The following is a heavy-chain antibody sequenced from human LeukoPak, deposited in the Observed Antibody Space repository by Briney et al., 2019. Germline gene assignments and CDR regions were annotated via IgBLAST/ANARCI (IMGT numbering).Heavy chain of an antibody. CDR2: IYSGGST. Sequence: GGSLRLSCAASGFTVSSNYMSWVRQAPGKGVEWVSVIYSGGSTYYADSVKGRFTISRDNSKSTLYLQMNSLRAEDTAVYYCARDHDYYNSSGYDYWGQGTLVTVSS. D-gene: IGHD3-22*01. CDR3: ARDHDYYNSSGYDY. CDR1: GFTVSSNY. J-gene: IGHJ4*02. V-gene: IGHV3-66*01.